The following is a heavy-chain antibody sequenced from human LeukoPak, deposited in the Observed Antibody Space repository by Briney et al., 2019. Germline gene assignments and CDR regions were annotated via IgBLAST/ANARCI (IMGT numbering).Heavy chain of an antibody. V-gene: IGHV3-33*08. D-gene: IGHD3-10*01. CDR3: ASELLWFGEGGYFDY. CDR2: IWYDGRNK. CDR1: GFTFSSYA. Sequence: GGSLRLSCAASGFTFSSYAMSWVRQAPGKGLEWVAVIWYDGRNKYYADSVKGRFTISRDNAKNSLYLQMNSLRAEDTAVYYCASELLWFGEGGYFDYWGQGTLVTVSS. J-gene: IGHJ4*02.